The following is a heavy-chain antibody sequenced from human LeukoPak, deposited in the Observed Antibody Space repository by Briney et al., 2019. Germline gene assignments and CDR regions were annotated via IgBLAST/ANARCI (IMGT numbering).Heavy chain of an antibody. V-gene: IGHV3-21*01. D-gene: IGHD6-6*01. CDR2: IGSSSSHI. CDR3: ARDQDSSSSGFDY. Sequence: GGSLRLSCAASGFTFSYYSMNWVRQAPGKGLEWVSSIGSSSSHIYYGDSVKGRFAISRVHTKNSLHLQMNRLRAEDTAVYYCARDQDSSSSGFDYWGQGTLVTVS. CDR1: GFTFSYYS. J-gene: IGHJ4*02.